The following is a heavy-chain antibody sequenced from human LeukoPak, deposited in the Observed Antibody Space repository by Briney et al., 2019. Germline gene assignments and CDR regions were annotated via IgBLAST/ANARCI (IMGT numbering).Heavy chain of an antibody. CDR3: AKVGPYSSGWYGAVDDAFDI. Sequence: GGSLRLSCAASGFTFSSYGMHWVRRAPGKGLEWISAISGSGGATHYADSVKGRFTISRDNSKNTLYLQMNSLRAEDTAVYYCAKVGPYSSGWYGAVDDAFDIWGQGTMVTVSS. CDR2: ISGSGGAT. D-gene: IGHD6-19*01. V-gene: IGHV3-23*01. J-gene: IGHJ3*02. CDR1: GFTFSSYG.